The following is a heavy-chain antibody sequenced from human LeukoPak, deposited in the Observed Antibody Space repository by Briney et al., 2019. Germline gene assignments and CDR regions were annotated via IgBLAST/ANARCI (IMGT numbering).Heavy chain of an antibody. CDR3: ATLADYYDSSGYYNWYFDY. CDR2: FDPEDGET. J-gene: IGHJ4*02. Sequence: ASVKVSCKVSVYTLTELSMHWVRQAPGKGLEWMGGFDPEDGETIYAQKFQGRVTMTEDTSTDTAYMELSSLRSEDTAVYCCATLADYYDSSGYYNWYFDYWGQGTLVTVSS. V-gene: IGHV1-24*01. D-gene: IGHD3-22*01. CDR1: VYTLTELS.